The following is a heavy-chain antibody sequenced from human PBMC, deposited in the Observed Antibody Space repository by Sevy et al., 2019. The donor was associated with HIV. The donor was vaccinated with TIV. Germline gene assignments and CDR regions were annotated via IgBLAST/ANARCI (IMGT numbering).Heavy chain of an antibody. J-gene: IGHJ4*01. Sequence: SESLSLTCTVSGGSISGFYWSWIRQPAGKGLEFIGRIYPSSGSADYNPSLKSRVTMSADRSKNHFCLKVTSVTAADTAVYYCARDRPRGDGDYFENWGHGTLVTVSS. CDR3: ARDRPRGDGDYFEN. V-gene: IGHV4-4*07. D-gene: IGHD3-16*01. CDR1: GGSISGFY. CDR2: IYPSSGSA.